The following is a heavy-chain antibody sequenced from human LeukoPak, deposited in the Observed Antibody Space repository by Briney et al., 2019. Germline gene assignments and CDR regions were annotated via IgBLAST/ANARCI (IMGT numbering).Heavy chain of an antibody. V-gene: IGHV5-51*01. D-gene: IGHD1-1*01. CDR3: ARAASTTGSGGDY. CDR2: IYPGDSDT. Sequence: GESLKIFCKGSGYSFTSYWIGWVRQMPGKGLEWMGIIYPGDSDTRYSPSFQGQVTISADKSISTAYLQWSSLKASDTAMYYCARAASTTGSGGDYWGQGTLVTVSS. J-gene: IGHJ4*02. CDR1: GYSFTSYW.